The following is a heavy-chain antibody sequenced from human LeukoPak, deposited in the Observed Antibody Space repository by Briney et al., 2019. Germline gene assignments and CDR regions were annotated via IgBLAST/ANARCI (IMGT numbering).Heavy chain of an antibody. V-gene: IGHV3-66*01. CDR2: IYSGGNT. CDR1: GYXVSSNY. CDR3: ARGYSSDN. Sequence: GGSLRLSCAASGYXVSSNYISWVRQAPGKGLEWVSVIYSGGNTYYADSVKGRFTISRDNSKNTLNLQMNSLRAEDAAVYYCARGYSSDNWGQGTLVTVSS. J-gene: IGHJ4*02. D-gene: IGHD2-21*01.